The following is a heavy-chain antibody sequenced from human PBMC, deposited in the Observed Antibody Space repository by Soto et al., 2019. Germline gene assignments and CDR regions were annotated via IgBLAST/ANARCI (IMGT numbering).Heavy chain of an antibody. J-gene: IGHJ4*02. CDR2: ISYDGSNK. V-gene: IGHV3-30*04. CDR1: GFTFSSYA. D-gene: IGHD7-27*01. CDR3: ASKGGLTGDFSLDY. Sequence: GGSLRLSCAASGFTFSSYAMHWVRQAPGKGLEWVAVISYDGSNKYYADSVKGRFTISRDNSKNTLYLQMNSLRAEDTAVYYCASKGGLTGDFSLDYWGQGTLVTVSS.